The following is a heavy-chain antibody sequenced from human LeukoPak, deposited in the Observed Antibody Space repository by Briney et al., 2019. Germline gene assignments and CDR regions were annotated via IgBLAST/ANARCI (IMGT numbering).Heavy chain of an antibody. D-gene: IGHD4-11*01. CDR3: TKVRSGSSNWALRIFDY. J-gene: IGHJ4*02. CDR1: GFTFSNEA. Sequence: GGSLRLSCAVSGFTFSNEAMGWVRQLRGGGLEWVSTISPGGGTTYYAESMKGRFTISRDNSKSTLYLEMNSLRVEDTAVYYCTKVRSGSSNWALRIFDYWSQGALVTVSS. CDR2: ISPGGGTT. V-gene: IGHV3-23*01.